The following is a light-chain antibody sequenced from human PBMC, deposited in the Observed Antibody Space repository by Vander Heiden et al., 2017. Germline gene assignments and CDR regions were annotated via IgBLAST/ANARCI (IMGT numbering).Light chain of an antibody. J-gene: IGLJ2*01. CDR1: NSNIGAGYD. Sequence: QSLLTQPPSLSGAPGQRVTISCTGGNSNIGAGYDVHWYQQLPGTAPKLLIYGNANRPSGVPDRFSGSKSGTSASLAITRLQAEDEADYYCQSYDGSLSSVVFAGGTKLTVL. CDR2: GNA. V-gene: IGLV1-40*01. CDR3: QSYDGSLSSVV.